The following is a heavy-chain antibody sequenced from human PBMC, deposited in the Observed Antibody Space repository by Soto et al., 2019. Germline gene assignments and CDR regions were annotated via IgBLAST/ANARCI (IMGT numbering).Heavy chain of an antibody. D-gene: IGHD3-16*01. CDR3: ANSRGGTFLGYHGMDI. V-gene: IGHV1-69*01. Sequence: QVQLVQSGPEVKKTGTSVKVSCKASGGTFSSRAISWVRQAPGQGLEWMGGIIPVFGRVNYAEKFQDRVTSTSDESTGTLYMELSSLRSEVTALYSGANSRGGTFLGYHGMDIWGQGTTVSVSS. J-gene: IGHJ6*02. CDR2: IIPVFGRV. CDR1: GGTFSSRA.